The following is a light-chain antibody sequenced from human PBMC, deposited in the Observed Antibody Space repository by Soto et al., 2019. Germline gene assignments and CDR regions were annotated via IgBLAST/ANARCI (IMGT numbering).Light chain of an antibody. CDR1: SSDVGSYNL. Sequence: QSALTQPASVSGSPGQSITISCTGTSSDVGSYNLVSWYQQHPGKAPKLMIYDVSNRPSGVSYRFSGSKSGNTASLTISGLQAEDEADYYCSSYTSISTLYVFGTGTELTVL. CDR3: SSYTSISTLYV. V-gene: IGLV2-14*02. CDR2: DVS. J-gene: IGLJ1*01.